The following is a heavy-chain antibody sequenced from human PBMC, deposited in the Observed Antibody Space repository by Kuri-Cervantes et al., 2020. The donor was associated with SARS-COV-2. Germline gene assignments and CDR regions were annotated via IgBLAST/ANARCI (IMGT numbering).Heavy chain of an antibody. V-gene: IGHV3-23*01. J-gene: IGHJ4*02. Sequence: GGSLRLSCAASGFTFDIYAMSWVRQAPGKGLEWVSTISGSGLTTYYADSVKGQLTVSRDNSHNTLYLQMNSLRAEHTALYYCLHNSGLYYPPEYFDYWGQGTLVTVSS. CDR2: ISGSGLTT. CDR1: GFTFDIYA. D-gene: IGHD6-19*01. CDR3: LHNSGLYYPPEYFDY.